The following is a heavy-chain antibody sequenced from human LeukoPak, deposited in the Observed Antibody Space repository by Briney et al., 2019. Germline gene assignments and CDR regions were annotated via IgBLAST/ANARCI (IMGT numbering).Heavy chain of an antibody. CDR2: ISSSSSYI. CDR1: GFTFSSYS. Sequence: GGSLRLSCAASGFTFSSYSMNWVRQAPGKGLEWVSSISSSSSYIYYADSVKGRFTISRDNAKNSLYLQMNSLRAEDTAVYYCARDWAYYDSSGLGAFDIWGQGTMVTVSS. D-gene: IGHD3-22*01. V-gene: IGHV3-21*01. J-gene: IGHJ3*02. CDR3: ARDWAYYDSSGLGAFDI.